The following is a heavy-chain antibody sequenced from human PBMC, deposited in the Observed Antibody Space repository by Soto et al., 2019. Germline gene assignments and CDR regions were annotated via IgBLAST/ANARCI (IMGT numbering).Heavy chain of an antibody. CDR2: ISGKNGNT. Sequence: SGKVSYEASCYNFLDFCITWVRQAPGQGLEWMGWISGKNGNTNYAQKVQGRVTPTPDTSTRTAYMEMRALTSDDTGIYYCARSDYYEDTGTFEDWGQGTPVTVSS. CDR1: CYNFLDFC. D-gene: IGHD4-17*01. CDR3: ARSDYYEDTGTFED. J-gene: IGHJ4*02. V-gene: IGHV1-18*04.